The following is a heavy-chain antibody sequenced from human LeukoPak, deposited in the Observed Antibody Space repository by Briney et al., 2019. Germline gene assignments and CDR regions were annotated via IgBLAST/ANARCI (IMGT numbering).Heavy chain of an antibody. Sequence: SETLSLTCIVSGGSISSYYWSWIRQPPGKGLEWIGYIYYSGDTNYNPSLKSRVTVSLDTSKNQFSLRLTSVTATDTAVYYCANGDYYDSGGYDYYYYMDAWGKGTTVTVAS. CDR1: GGSISSYY. CDR3: ANGDYYDSGGYDYYYYMDA. CDR2: IYYSGDT. J-gene: IGHJ6*03. D-gene: IGHD3-22*01. V-gene: IGHV4-59*08.